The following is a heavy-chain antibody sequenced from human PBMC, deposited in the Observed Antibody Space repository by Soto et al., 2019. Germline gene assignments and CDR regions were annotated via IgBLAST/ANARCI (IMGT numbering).Heavy chain of an antibody. V-gene: IGHV4-31*03. D-gene: IGHD3-22*01. CDR1: GGSISSGGYY. J-gene: IGHJ5*02. CDR3: ARDRPGPYDSSGYGFDP. CDR2: IYYSGST. Sequence: SETLSLTCTVSGGSISSGGYYWSWTRQHPGKGLEWIGYIYYSGSTYYNPSLKSRVTISVDTSKNQFSLKLSSVTAADTAVYYCARDRPGPYDSSGYGFDPWGQGTLVTVSS.